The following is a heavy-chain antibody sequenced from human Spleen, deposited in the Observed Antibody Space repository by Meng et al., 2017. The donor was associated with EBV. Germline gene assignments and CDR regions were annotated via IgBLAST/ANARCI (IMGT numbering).Heavy chain of an antibody. J-gene: IGHJ4*02. CDR3: ASESGRGYTPDY. CDR1: VGPFNSDA. CDR2: LIPMLGAP. D-gene: IGHD3-10*01. V-gene: IGHV1-69*06. Sequence: VQFELLGAGVRKAGSSVKVSCKTSVGPFNSDAISWLRQAPGQGLEWIGGLIPMLGAPNYAQKFQDRVTIIADKSTSTHYMELSSLRSDDTAVYYCASESGRGYTPDYWGRGTLVTVSS.